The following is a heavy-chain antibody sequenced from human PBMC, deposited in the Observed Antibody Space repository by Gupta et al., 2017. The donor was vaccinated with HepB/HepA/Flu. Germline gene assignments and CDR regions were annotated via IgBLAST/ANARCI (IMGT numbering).Heavy chain of an antibody. CDR3: SRDTFGPYDY. V-gene: IGHV3-74*01. D-gene: IGHD2/OR15-2a*01. Sequence: EVQLAESGGGLVQPGGSLRLSCAASGFTVSSYWMHWVRQAPGKGLVWVSRMNQHGSVINYADSVKGRFTISRHNTKNALYLQMNSLRAEDTAIYFCSRDTFGPYDYWGQGTLVNVSS. CDR2: MNQHGSVI. CDR1: GFTVSSYW. J-gene: IGHJ4*02.